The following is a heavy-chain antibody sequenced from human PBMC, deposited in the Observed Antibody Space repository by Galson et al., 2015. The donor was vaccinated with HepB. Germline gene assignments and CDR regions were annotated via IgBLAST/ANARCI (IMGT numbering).Heavy chain of an antibody. CDR3: ARDTSRNGFDI. J-gene: IGHJ3*02. Sequence: SLRLSCAASGFTFNNYYMSWVRLAPGKGLEWVSYISTSGSTMYYADSVKGRFTISRDNAKNSLYLQMNSLRAEDTAVYYCARDTSRNGFDIWGQGTMVTVSS. V-gene: IGHV3-11*01. CDR1: GFTFNNYY. CDR2: ISTSGSTM. D-gene: IGHD1-14*01.